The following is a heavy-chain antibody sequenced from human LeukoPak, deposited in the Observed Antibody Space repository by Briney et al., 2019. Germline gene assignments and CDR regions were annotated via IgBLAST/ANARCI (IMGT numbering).Heavy chain of an antibody. Sequence: SVKVSCKASGGTFSSYAISWVRQAPGQGLEWMGGIIPIFGTANYAQKFQGRVTITADEPTSTAYMELSSLRSEDTAVYYCARITIFGVVIGWFDPWGQGTLVTVSS. D-gene: IGHD3-3*01. CDR1: GGTFSSYA. V-gene: IGHV1-69*13. CDR2: IIPIFGTA. CDR3: ARITIFGVVIGWFDP. J-gene: IGHJ5*02.